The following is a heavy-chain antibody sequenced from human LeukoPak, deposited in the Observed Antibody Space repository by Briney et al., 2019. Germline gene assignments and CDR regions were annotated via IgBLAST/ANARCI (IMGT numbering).Heavy chain of an antibody. CDR3: ARDPRPGYSGYATKHNWFDP. V-gene: IGHV4-4*07. CDR2: IYTSGST. CDR1: GYSISSGFY. J-gene: IGHJ5*02. D-gene: IGHD5-12*01. Sequence: PSETLSLTCAVSGYSISSGFYWGWIRQPAGKGLEWIGRIYTSGSTNYNPSLKSRVTMSVDTSKNQFSLKLSSVTAADTAGYYWARDPRPGYSGYATKHNWFDPWGQGTLVTVSS.